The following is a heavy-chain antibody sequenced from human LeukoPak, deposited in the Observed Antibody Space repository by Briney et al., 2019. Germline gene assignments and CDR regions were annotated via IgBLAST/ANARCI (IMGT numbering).Heavy chain of an antibody. D-gene: IGHD6-19*01. CDR3: ARGAGWNYFDY. V-gene: IGHV3-33*01. Sequence: GGSLRLSCAASGFTFSSYGMHWVRQAPGKGLEWVAVIWYDGSNKYYADSVKGRFTISRDNSKNTLYLQMNSLRAEDTAVYYCARGAGWNYFDYWGQGTLVTVSS. CDR1: GFTFSSYG. J-gene: IGHJ4*02. CDR2: IWYDGSNK.